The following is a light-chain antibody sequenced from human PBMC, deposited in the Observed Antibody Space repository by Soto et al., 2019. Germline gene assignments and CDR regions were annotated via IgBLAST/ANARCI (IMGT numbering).Light chain of an antibody. V-gene: IGKV1-5*01. J-gene: IGKJ3*01. CDR3: QQYGSSPFT. CDR1: QSISSW. CDR2: DAS. Sequence: DIQITQSRSTLSSSVGYRVTITFXASQSISSWLAWYQQKPGKAPKLVIFDASSLESGVPDRFSGSGAGTDFTLTISRLEPEDFAVYYCQQYGSSPFTFGPGTKVDIK.